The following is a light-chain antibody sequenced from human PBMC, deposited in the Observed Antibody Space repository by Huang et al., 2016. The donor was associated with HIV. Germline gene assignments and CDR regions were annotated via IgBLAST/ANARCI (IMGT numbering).Light chain of an antibody. CDR1: QGISNS. CDR2: AAS. CDR3: QQYFTSPPLT. Sequence: DIQMTQSPSSLSASVGDRVTITCRASQGISNSLAWYQQKPGRGPKLLVYAASRLGSGVPSRVSGRGSGTDYTLTISRLQPEDFATYYCQQYFTSPPLTFGGGTKVEIK. V-gene: IGKV1-NL1*01. J-gene: IGKJ4*01.